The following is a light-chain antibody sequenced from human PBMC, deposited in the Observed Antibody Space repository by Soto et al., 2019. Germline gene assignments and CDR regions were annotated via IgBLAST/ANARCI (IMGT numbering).Light chain of an antibody. Sequence: QSVLTQPLSASGTPGQRVTISCSGSSSNIGSNTVNWYQQFPGTAPKLLIYADNQRPSGVPDRFSGSKSGTSASLAISGLQSEDEADYYCAAWDDSLNGDVFGTGTKLTVL. CDR1: SSNIGSNT. CDR3: AAWDDSLNGDV. J-gene: IGLJ1*01. V-gene: IGLV1-44*01. CDR2: ADN.